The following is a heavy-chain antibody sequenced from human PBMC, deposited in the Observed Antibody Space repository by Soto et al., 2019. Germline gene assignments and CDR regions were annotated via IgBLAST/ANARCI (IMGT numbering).Heavy chain of an antibody. Sequence: QEQLVESGGGVVQPGRSLRLSCVASGFTFSNYCMHWVRQAPGKGLEWVGGIDYNEINQYYIDHVKGRFTISRDQSKNTLYLQINRLRAEDTAVYYCARDFCPVPACYDLWGQGVLVTVSS. D-gene: IGHD2-2*01. CDR3: ARDFCPVPACYDL. CDR1: GFTFSNYC. V-gene: IGHV3-33*01. CDR2: IDYNEINQ. J-gene: IGHJ1*01.